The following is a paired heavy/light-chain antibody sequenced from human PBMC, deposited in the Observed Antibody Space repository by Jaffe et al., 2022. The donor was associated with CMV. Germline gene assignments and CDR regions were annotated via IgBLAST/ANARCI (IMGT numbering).Light chain of an antibody. Sequence: EIVMTQSPATLSVSPGERATLSCRASQSVSSNLAWYQQKPGQAPRLLIYGASTRATGIPARFSGSGSGTEFTLTISSLQSEDFAVYYCQQYNNWPPTFGPGTKVDIK. CDR1: QSVSSN. J-gene: IGKJ3*01. CDR2: GAS. V-gene: IGKV3-15*01. CDR3: QQYNNWPPT.
Heavy chain of an antibody. D-gene: IGHD6-19*01. CDR2: ISGSGGST. V-gene: IGHV3-23*04. J-gene: IGHJ6*03. CDR3: AKDPRIAVAGTYRYYYYYMDV. CDR1: GFTFSSYA. Sequence: EVQLVESGGGLVQPGGSLRLSCAASGFTFSSYAMSWVRQAPGKGLEWVSAISGSGGSTYYADSVKGRFTISRDNSKNTLYLQMNSLRAEDTAVYYCAKDPRIAVAGTYRYYYYYMDVWGKGTTVTVSS.